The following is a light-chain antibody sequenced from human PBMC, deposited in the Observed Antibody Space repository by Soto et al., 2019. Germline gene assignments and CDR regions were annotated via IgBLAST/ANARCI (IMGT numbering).Light chain of an antibody. CDR3: SSYAVTNIFV. CDR1: SSDVGGYNY. V-gene: IGLV2-8*01. Sequence: QSALTQPPSASGSPGQSVTISCTGTSSDVGGYNYGSWYQQHPGKAAKVVIYEVSKRPSGVPDRFSGSKPGSTASLTVSGLQAEDEADYYCSSYAVTNIFVFGTGTKVTVL. CDR2: EVS. J-gene: IGLJ1*01.